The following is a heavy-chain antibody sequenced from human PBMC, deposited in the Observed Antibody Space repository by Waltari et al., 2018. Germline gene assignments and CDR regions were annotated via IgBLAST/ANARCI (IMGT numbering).Heavy chain of an antibody. CDR2: IYYSGST. V-gene: IGHV4-59*11. J-gene: IGHJ3*02. D-gene: IGHD5-12*01. CDR1: GGSISSHY. Sequence: QVQLQESGPGLVKPSETLSLTCTVSGGSISSHYWSWIRQPPGKGLEWIGYIYYSGSTNYNPSLKSRVTISVDTSKNQFSLKLSSVTAADTAVYYCARGGYRDAFDIWGQGTMVTVSS. CDR3: ARGGYRDAFDI.